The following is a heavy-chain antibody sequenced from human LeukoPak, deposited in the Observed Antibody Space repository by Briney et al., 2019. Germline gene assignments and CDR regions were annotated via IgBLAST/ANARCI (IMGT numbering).Heavy chain of an antibody. D-gene: IGHD5-18*01. CDR2: ISAYNGNT. J-gene: IGHJ4*02. V-gene: IGHV1-18*01. CDR3: ARQVDTTMALPDY. CDR1: VYSFTSYG. Sequence: ASVKVSCKASVYSFTSYGISWVRQAPGLGLEWMGWISAYNGNTNYAQKLQGRVTMTTDTSTSTAYMELRSLRSDDTAVYYCARQVDTTMALPDYWGQGTLVTVSS.